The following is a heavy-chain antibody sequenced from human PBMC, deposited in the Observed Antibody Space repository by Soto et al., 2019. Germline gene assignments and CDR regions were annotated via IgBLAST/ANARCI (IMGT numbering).Heavy chain of an antibody. Sequence: EVQLVESGGGLVQPGGSLRLSCAASGFTFSSYWMHWVRQAPGKGLVWVSRINSDGSSTSYADSVKGRFTISRDNAKNTLYLPMNSLRAEDTAVYYCARVPYVNAAFDIWGQGTMVTVSS. D-gene: IGHD3-16*01. J-gene: IGHJ3*02. CDR1: GFTFSSYW. CDR2: INSDGSST. CDR3: ARVPYVNAAFDI. V-gene: IGHV3-74*01.